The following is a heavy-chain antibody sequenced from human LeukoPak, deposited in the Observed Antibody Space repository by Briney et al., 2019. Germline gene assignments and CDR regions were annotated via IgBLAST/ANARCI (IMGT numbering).Heavy chain of an antibody. Sequence: SETLSLTCTVSGGSVSSGSYYWSWIRQPPGKGLEWLGYIYYSGSTNYNPSLKSRVTISVDTSKNQFSLKLSSVTAADTAVYYCAREKSYDFWSGYWNWFDPWGQGTLVIVSS. CDR3: AREKSYDFWSGYWNWFDP. D-gene: IGHD3-3*01. J-gene: IGHJ5*02. CDR2: IYYSGST. V-gene: IGHV4-61*01. CDR1: GGSVSSGSYY.